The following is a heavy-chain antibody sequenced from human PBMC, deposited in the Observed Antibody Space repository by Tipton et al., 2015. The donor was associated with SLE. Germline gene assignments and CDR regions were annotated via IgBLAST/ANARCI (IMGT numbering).Heavy chain of an antibody. CDR2: IYSSGGT. Sequence: TLSLTCTVSGGSISSSHYYWDWIRQPPGKGLEWLGSIYSSGGTYYNPSLKSRVTISVDTSKNQFSLKLRSVTATDTAVYYCAGTPWLVRFEYWGQGTLVNVSP. J-gene: IGHJ4*02. V-gene: IGHV4-39*01. CDR3: AGTPWLVRFEY. D-gene: IGHD6-19*01. CDR1: GGSISSSHYY.